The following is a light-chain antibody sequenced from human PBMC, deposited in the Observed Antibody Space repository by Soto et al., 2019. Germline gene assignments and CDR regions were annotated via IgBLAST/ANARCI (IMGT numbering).Light chain of an antibody. J-gene: IGKJ2*01. CDR1: QNINIY. CDR2: GAS. CDR3: QQSYRSPYT. Sequence: IQLTQSPSSLSASVGDRVTVTCRASQNINIYLNWYQQKPGKAPTLLIYGASSLQSGVPSRFRGGGSRTDFTLTIGSLQAEDFATYYCQQSYRSPYTFGQVTRLEL. V-gene: IGKV1-39*01.